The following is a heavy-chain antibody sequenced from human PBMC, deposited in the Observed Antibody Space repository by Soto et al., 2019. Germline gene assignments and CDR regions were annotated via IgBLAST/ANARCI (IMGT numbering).Heavy chain of an antibody. CDR1: GFSFSNYN. J-gene: IGHJ4*02. V-gene: IGHV3-48*01. D-gene: IGHD4-4*01. CDR3: ARGNSNYRRLID. Sequence: EVQLVESGGGLVQPGGSLRLSCAASGFSFSNYNMNWARQAPGKGLEWVSYISSSGSSMYYADSVKGRFTIARDNAKNSLYLQMNSLRAEDTAVYYCARGNSNYRRLIDWGQGTLVTVSS. CDR2: ISSSGSSM.